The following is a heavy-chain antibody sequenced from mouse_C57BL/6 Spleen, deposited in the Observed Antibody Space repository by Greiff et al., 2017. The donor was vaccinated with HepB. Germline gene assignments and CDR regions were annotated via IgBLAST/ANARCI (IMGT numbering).Heavy chain of an antibody. D-gene: IGHD3-3*01. Sequence: EVKLVESGGGLVKPGGSLKLSCAASGFTFSSYTMSWVRQTPEKRLEWVATISGGGGNTYYPDSVKGRFTISRDNAKNTLYLQMSSLRSEDTALYYCARQKGSLPHWYFDVWGTGTTVTVSS. CDR2: ISGGGGNT. V-gene: IGHV5-9*01. CDR1: GFTFSSYT. CDR3: ARQKGSLPHWYFDV. J-gene: IGHJ1*03.